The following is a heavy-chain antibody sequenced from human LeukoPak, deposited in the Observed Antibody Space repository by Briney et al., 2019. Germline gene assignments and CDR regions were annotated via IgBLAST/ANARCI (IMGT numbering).Heavy chain of an antibody. CDR3: ARRSISSGSYFVFDP. CDR1: GYSFTSYW. D-gene: IGHD3-22*01. J-gene: IGHJ5*02. Sequence: GESLKISCKGSGYSFTSYWIGWVRQMPGKGLEWMGIIHPGDSDTRYSPSFQGQVAISADKSISTAYLQWSSLKASDTAMYYCARRSISSGSYFVFDPWGQGTLVTVSS. V-gene: IGHV5-51*01. CDR2: IHPGDSDT.